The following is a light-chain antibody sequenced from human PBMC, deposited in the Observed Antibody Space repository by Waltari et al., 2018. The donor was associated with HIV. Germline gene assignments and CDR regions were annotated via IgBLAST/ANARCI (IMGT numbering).Light chain of an antibody. CDR2: GAS. CDR3: QQYGSSPWT. J-gene: IGKJ1*01. V-gene: IGKV3-20*01. CDR1: QSVSSSY. Sequence: EIVLTQPPGTLPLSPGETATLSCRASQSVSSSYLAWYQQKPGQAPRLLIYGASSRATGIPDRFSGSGSGTDFTLTISRLEPEDFAVYYCQQYGSSPWTFGQGTKVEIK.